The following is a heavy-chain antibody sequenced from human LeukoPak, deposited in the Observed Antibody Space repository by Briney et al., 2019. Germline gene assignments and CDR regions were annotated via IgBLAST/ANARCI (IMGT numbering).Heavy chain of an antibody. Sequence: GASVTVSCTVSGYTLTELSMHWVRQAPGKGLEWMGGFDPEDGETIYAQKFQGRVTMTEDTSTDTAYMELSSLRSEDTAVYYCATVTGWNNWFDPWGQGTLVTVSS. CDR2: FDPEDGET. CDR3: ATVTGWNNWFDP. D-gene: IGHD6-19*01. V-gene: IGHV1-24*01. J-gene: IGHJ5*02. CDR1: GYTLTELS.